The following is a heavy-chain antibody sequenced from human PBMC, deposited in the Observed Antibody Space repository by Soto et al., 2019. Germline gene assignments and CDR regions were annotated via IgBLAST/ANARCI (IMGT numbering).Heavy chain of an antibody. D-gene: IGHD6-6*01. CDR1: GYTFTSYD. J-gene: IGHJ6*04. Sequence: ASVKVSCKASGYTFTSYDINWVRQATGQGLEWMGWMNPNSGNTGYAQKFQGRVTMTRNTSISTAYMELSSLRSEDTAVYYCARGWSSIAARSGKMDVWGKGTTVTVSS. CDR3: ARGWSSIAARSGKMDV. V-gene: IGHV1-8*01. CDR2: MNPNSGNT.